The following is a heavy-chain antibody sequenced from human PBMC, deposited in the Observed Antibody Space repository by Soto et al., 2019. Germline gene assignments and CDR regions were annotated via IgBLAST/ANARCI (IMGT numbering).Heavy chain of an antibody. Sequence: QVQLQESGPGLVKPSETLSLTCTVSGGSITNYYCSWFRQPPGKGLEWIGYINYDGYSAYNLSLKRRVTQSLDASKTQFSLMLESVTATDTAVYYCARHGFGPLHGRVDVWGPGTTVIVSS. CDR2: INYDGYS. J-gene: IGHJ6*02. V-gene: IGHV4-59*08. CDR3: ARHGFGPLHGRVDV. CDR1: GGSITNYY. D-gene: IGHD3-10*01.